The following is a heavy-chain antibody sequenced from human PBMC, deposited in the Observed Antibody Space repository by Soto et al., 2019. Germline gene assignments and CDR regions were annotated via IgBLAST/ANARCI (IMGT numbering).Heavy chain of an antibody. V-gene: IGHV4-38-2*01. D-gene: IGHD3-22*01. CDR1: GYSISSGYF. CDR3: ARVSYFDSSGYYYYFDH. CDR2: IYHSGST. Sequence: SETLALTCAVCGYSISSGYFWCFIRQPPGKGLEWIGSIYHSGSTYFDPSLKSRVTISVDTSKNQFSLKLSSVTAADTAVYYCARVSYFDSSGYYYYFDHWGQGTLVTVSS. J-gene: IGHJ4*02.